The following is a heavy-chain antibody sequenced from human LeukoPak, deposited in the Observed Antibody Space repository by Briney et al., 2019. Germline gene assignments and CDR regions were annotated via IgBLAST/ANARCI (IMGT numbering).Heavy chain of an antibody. D-gene: IGHD4-17*01. V-gene: IGHV6-1*01. CDR3: ATVRPKYWYFDL. J-gene: IGHJ2*01. Sequence: SQTLSLTCAISGDSVSSNRGAWNWIRLSPSRDLEWLGRTYYRSKWHNDYAVSMRGRISINPDTSRNQFYLQLNSVTPEDTAVYYCATVRPKYWYFDLWGRGTLVTVSS. CDR2: TYYRSKWHN. CDR1: GDSVSSNRGA.